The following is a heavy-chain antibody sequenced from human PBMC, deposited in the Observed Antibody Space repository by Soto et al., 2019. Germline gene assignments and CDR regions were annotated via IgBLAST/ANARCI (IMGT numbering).Heavy chain of an antibody. Sequence: QVQLVESGGGVVQPGRSLRLSCAASGFTFSGYGMHWVRQAPGKGLEWVAVISYDGSNKYYADSVKGRFTISRDNSKNTLYLQMNSLRAEDTAVYYCAKSEVGILEPDYWGQGTLVTVSS. V-gene: IGHV3-30*18. J-gene: IGHJ4*02. CDR3: AKSEVGILEPDY. D-gene: IGHD2-15*01. CDR1: GFTFSGYG. CDR2: ISYDGSNK.